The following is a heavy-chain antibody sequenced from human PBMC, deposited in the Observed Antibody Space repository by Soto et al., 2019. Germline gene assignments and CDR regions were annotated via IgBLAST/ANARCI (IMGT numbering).Heavy chain of an antibody. Sequence: QITLKESGPTLVKPTQTLTLTCTFSGFSLSTRGVGVGWIRQPPGKTLEWLALIYWHDHKRYSPSLKTRRTIPKHTSKTQVVLTMPNMDPVDTATYSCAHRGDSRWFHFWGQGTLVTVSS. V-gene: IGHV2-5*01. D-gene: IGHD6-13*01. J-gene: IGHJ4*02. CDR3: AHRGDSRWFHF. CDR2: IYWHDHK. CDR1: GFSLSTRGVG.